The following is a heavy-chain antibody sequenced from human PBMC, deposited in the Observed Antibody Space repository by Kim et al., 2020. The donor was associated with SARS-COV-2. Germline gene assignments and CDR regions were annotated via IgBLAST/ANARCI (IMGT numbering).Heavy chain of an antibody. D-gene: IGHD6-19*01. J-gene: IGHJ4*02. V-gene: IGHV3-9*01. CDR3: AKGYSSGWSAKYYFDY. Sequence: ESVKSRFTISRDNAKNSLYLQMNSLRAEDTALYYCAKGYSSGWSAKYYFDYWGQGTLVTVSS.